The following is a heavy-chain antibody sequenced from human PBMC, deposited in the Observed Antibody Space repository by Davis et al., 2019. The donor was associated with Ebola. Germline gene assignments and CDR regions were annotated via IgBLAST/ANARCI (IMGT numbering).Heavy chain of an antibody. D-gene: IGHD2-2*02. Sequence: PGGSLRLSCATSTFTFSTYAMSWVRQAPGKGLEWVSSTSKSGDTTYYADSVKGRFTISRDKSKNTLYLQMSSLRAEDTAVYYCAKDRIVVVPSAVRIGWFDPWGQGALVTVSS. CDR1: TFTFSTYA. J-gene: IGHJ5*02. V-gene: IGHV3-23*01. CDR2: TSKSGDTT. CDR3: AKDRIVVVPSAVRIGWFDP.